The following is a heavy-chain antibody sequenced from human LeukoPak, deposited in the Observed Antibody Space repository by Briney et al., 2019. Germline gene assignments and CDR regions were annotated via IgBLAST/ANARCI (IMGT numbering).Heavy chain of an antibody. Sequence: PSQTLSLTCTVSGVSVNSVDYFWNWIRQPPGKGLEWIGYIYYSGSTYYNPSLKSRVNISVDTSKNQFSLKLSSVTAADTAVYFCARGYCSSTTCYRVNTIDWLDPWGQGTLVTVSS. D-gene: IGHD2-2*01. CDR2: IYYSGST. CDR3: ARGYCSSTTCYRVNTIDWLDP. CDR1: GVSVNSVDYF. V-gene: IGHV4-30-4*01. J-gene: IGHJ5*02.